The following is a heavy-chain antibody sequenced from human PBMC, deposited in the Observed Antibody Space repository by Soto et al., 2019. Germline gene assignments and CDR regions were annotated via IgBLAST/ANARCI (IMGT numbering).Heavy chain of an antibody. Sequence: PSETLSLTCTVSGGSISSGGYFWSWVRQHPGKGLEWIGNIYYSGRTYYNPSLKSRVTISVDTSKNQFSLNLRLVTAADTAVYYCARLRIATNNYKWFDPWGQGTLVTVSS. CDR1: GGSISSGGYF. CDR2: IYYSGRT. V-gene: IGHV4-31*03. J-gene: IGHJ5*02. CDR3: ARLRIATNNYKWFDP. D-gene: IGHD2-21*01.